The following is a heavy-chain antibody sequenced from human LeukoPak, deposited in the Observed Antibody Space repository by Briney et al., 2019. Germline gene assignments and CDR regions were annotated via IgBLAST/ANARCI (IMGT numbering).Heavy chain of an antibody. D-gene: IGHD3-10*01. CDR3: AKDKGFFGSGSYLSV. CDR2: ISWNSGSI. J-gene: IGHJ4*02. Sequence: PGGSLRLSCAASGFTFDDYAMHWVRQAPGKGLERVSGISWNSGSIGYADSVKGRFTISRDNAKNSLYLQMNSLRAEDTALYYCAKDKGFFGSGSYLSVWGQGTLVTVSS. V-gene: IGHV3-9*01. CDR1: GFTFDDYA.